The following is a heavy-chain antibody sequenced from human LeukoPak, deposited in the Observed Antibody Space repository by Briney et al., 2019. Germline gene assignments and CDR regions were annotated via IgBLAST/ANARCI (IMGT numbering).Heavy chain of an antibody. CDR2: ISGSGGST. V-gene: IGHV3-23*01. CDR1: GFTFSSYA. Sequence: GGSLRLSCAASGFTFSSYAMSWVRQAPGKGLEWVSAISGSGGSTYYADSVKGRFTISRDNSKNTLYLQMNSLRAEDTAVYYCAKGGTQSYYYDSSGSYYYMDVWGKGTTVTVSS. CDR3: AKGGTQSYYYDSSGSYYYMDV. J-gene: IGHJ6*03. D-gene: IGHD3-22*01.